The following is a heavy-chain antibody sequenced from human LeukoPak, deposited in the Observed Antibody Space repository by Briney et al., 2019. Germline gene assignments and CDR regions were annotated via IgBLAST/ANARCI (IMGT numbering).Heavy chain of an antibody. CDR1: GFSVSTSY. V-gene: IGHV3-53*01. Sequence: PGGSLRLSCAASGFSVSTSYRSWVRQAPGKGLEWVSVIYSNGNTYYADSVKGRFTISRDNSRNTLYLQMNSLRAEDTALYYCARYGSGSNWFDPWGQGTLVTVSS. CDR2: IYSNGNT. J-gene: IGHJ5*02. CDR3: ARYGSGSNWFDP. D-gene: IGHD3-10*01.